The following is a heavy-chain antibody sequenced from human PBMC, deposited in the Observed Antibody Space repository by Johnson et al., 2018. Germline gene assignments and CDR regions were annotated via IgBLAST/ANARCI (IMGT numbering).Heavy chain of an antibody. CDR1: GFSLSTSGMA. CDR2: IYWNDDK. D-gene: IGHD2-21*02. J-gene: IGHJ1*01. Sequence: QITLKESGPTQVKPTQTLTLTCTFSGFSLSTSGMAVGWIRQPPGKALEWLALIYWNDDKRYRPSLKSRLTITKDTSKNQVVLTMTNMDPVDTATCYCAHSVDCGGDCPLGGSFQHWGQGTLVTVSS. CDR3: AHSVDCGGDCPLGGSFQH. V-gene: IGHV2-5*01.